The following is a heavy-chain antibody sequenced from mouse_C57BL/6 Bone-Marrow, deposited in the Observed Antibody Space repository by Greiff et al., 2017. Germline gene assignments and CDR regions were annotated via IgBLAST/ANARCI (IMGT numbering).Heavy chain of an antibody. CDR2: IHPNSGST. CDR1: GYTFTSYW. Sequence: QVQLQQPGAELVKPGASVKLSCKASGYTFTSYWMHWVKQRPGQGLEWIGMIHPNSGSTNYNEKFKSKATLTVDKSSSTAYMQLSSLTSEDSAVYYCARRYGNYAFDYWGQGTTLTVSS. V-gene: IGHV1-64*01. D-gene: IGHD2-1*01. J-gene: IGHJ2*01. CDR3: ARRYGNYAFDY.